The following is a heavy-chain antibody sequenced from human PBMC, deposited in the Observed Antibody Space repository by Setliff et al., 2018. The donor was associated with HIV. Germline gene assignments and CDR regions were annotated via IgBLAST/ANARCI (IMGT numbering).Heavy chain of an antibody. CDR3: ARDKGDSSGLTYFYMDV. D-gene: IGHD3-22*01. J-gene: IGHJ6*03. CDR1: GDSISSYY. CDR2: IYTSGST. V-gene: IGHV4-4*07. Sequence: SGDSISSYYWTWIRQPAGKGLEWIGRIYTSGSTNYNPSLKSRVTMSVDTSKNQFSLKLSSVTAADTAVYYCARDKGDSSGLTYFYMDVWGKGATVTVSS.